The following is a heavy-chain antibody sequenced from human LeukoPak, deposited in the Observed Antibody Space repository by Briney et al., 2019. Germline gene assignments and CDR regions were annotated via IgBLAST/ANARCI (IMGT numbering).Heavy chain of an antibody. D-gene: IGHD5-18*01. J-gene: IGHJ4*02. CDR2: ISYDGSNK. CDR3: ARDWDTGAYDY. V-gene: IGHV3-30-3*01. CDR1: GFTFSSYA. Sequence: PGRSLRLSCAASGFTFSSYAMHWVRQAPGKGLEWVAVISYDGSNKYYADSVKGRLTISRDNSKNTLYLQMNSLRAEDTAVYYCARDWDTGAYDYWGQGTLVTVSS.